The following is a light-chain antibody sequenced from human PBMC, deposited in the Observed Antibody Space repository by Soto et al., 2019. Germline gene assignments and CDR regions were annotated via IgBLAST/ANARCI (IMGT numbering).Light chain of an antibody. CDR3: SSYTISTSYV. Sequence: QSALTQPASVSGSPGQSIAISCTGTSSDVGAYNSVSWYQQYPGKAPKLMIHDVTNRPSGVSDRFSGSKSGNTASLTISGLQAEDEADYYCSSYTISTSYVSGSGTKLTVL. V-gene: IGLV2-14*01. CDR1: SSDVGAYNS. CDR2: DVT. J-gene: IGLJ1*01.